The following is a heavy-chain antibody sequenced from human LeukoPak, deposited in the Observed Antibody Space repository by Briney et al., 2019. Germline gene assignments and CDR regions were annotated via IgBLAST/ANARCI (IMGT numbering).Heavy chain of an antibody. V-gene: IGHV4-38-2*01. J-gene: IGHJ1*01. CDR2: IYHSGST. CDR3: YFTMVPLEHFQH. D-gene: IGHD3-10*01. Sequence: SETLSLTCAVSGYSISSGYYWGWIRQPPGKGLEWIGSIYHSGSTYYNPSLKSRVTISVDTSKNQFSLKLSSVTAADTAVYYCYFTMVPLEHFQHWGQGTLVTVSS. CDR1: GYSISSGYY.